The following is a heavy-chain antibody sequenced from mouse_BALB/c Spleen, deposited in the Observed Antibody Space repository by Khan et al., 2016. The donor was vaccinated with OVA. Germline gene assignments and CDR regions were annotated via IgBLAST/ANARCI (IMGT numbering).Heavy chain of an antibody. D-gene: IGHD2-1*01. V-gene: IGHV14-3*02. CDR2: IDPPNDDS. CDR3: ATLYGNSFAF. J-gene: IGHJ3*01. Sequence: VQLKQSGAELVKPGASVKFSCSASGFTIKDTYIHWMKQRPEQGLEWIVRIDPPNDDSKYGPKFQAQATITADTSYNTAYLQLSTLTSEDTAVYYCATLYGNSFAFWGQGTLVTVSA. CDR1: GFTIKDTY.